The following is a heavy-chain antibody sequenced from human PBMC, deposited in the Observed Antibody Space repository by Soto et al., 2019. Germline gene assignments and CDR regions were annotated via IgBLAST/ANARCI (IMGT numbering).Heavy chain of an antibody. V-gene: IGHV4-30-4*01. D-gene: IGHD6-13*01. J-gene: IGHJ5*02. Sequence: PSETLSLTCTFSVGSIISGDYYWSWIHQPPGKGLEWIGYIYYSGSTYYNPSLKSRVTISVDTSKNQFSLKLSSVTAADTAVYYCARGGYSSSWYNWFDPWGQGTLVTVSS. CDR3: ARGGYSSSWYNWFDP. CDR2: IYYSGST. CDR1: VGSIISGDYY.